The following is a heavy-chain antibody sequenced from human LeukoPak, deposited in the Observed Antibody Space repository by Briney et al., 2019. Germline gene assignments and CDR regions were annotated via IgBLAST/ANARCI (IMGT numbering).Heavy chain of an antibody. CDR3: ARQQLVFDH. CDR1: GFTFSNAW. V-gene: IGHV3-15*01. D-gene: IGHD6-13*01. CDR2: IKSKTDGGTT. J-gene: IGHJ4*02. Sequence: PGGSLRLSCAASGFTFSNAWMSWVRQAPGKGLEWVCRIKSKTDGGTTDYAAPVKGRFTISRDDSKNTLYLQMNSLKTEDTAVYYCARQQLVFDHWGQGTLVTVSS.